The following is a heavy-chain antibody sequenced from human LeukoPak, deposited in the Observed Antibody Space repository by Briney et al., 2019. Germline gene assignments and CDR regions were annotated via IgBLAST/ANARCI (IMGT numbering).Heavy chain of an antibody. V-gene: IGHV3-30*03. CDR1: GFXFSSSD. J-gene: IGHJ4*02. D-gene: IGHD6-13*01. Sequence: GGSLRLSCAASGFXFSSSDIHWVRQAPGKGLEWVAVISYDATNKYYADSVKGRFTLSRDNSKNTLYLQTNTLRDEDTAVYYCARDHGYSPDYWGQGTLVTVSS. CDR3: ARDHGYSPDY. CDR2: ISYDATNK.